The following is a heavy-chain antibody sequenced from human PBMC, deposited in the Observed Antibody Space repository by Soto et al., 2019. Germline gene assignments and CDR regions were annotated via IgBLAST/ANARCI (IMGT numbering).Heavy chain of an antibody. V-gene: IGHV3-15*07. CDR1: GFTFSNAW. Sequence: EVQLVESGGGLVKPGGSLRLSCAASGFTFSNAWMNWVRQALGKGLEWVGRIKSKTDGGTTDYAAPVKGRFTISRDDSKNTLYLQMNSLKTEDTAVYYCTTDSEGATLFDYWGQGTLVTVSS. D-gene: IGHD1-26*01. CDR3: TTDSEGATLFDY. CDR2: IKSKTDGGTT. J-gene: IGHJ4*02.